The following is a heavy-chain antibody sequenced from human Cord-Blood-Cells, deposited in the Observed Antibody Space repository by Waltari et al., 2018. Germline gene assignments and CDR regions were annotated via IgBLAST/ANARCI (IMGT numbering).Heavy chain of an antibody. Sequence: EVQLVESGGGLVQPGGSLKLSCAASGFTFSGSAMHWVRQASGKGLEWVGRIRSKANSYATAYAASVKGRFTISRDDSNNTAYLQMNSLKTEDTAVYYCTRHVSSSDYYYYYMDVWGKGTTVTVPS. J-gene: IGHJ6*03. CDR1: GFTFSGSA. CDR2: IRSKANSYAT. V-gene: IGHV3-73*02. CDR3: TRHVSSSDYYYYYMDV.